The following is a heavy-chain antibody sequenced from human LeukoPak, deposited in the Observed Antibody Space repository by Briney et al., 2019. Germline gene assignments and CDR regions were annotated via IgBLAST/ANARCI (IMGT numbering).Heavy chain of an antibody. V-gene: IGHV3-72*01. J-gene: IGHJ4*02. Sequence: GGSLRLSWAPSGFTFTDHYMDWVRQAPGKGREWVGRIRNRANSYTTEYAASVKGRFTIARDDSQNSVYLHMTSLKSEDTAVYYCAKGNIAVAGFDYWGQGTLVTVSS. CDR2: IRNRANSYTT. D-gene: IGHD6-19*01. CDR3: AKGNIAVAGFDY. CDR1: GFTFTDHY.